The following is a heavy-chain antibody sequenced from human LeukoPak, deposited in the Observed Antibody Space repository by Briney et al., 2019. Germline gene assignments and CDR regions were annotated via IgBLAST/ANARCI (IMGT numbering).Heavy chain of an antibody. CDR2: ISYDGSNK. Sequence: GGSLRLSCAASGFTFSSYGMHWVRQAPGKGLEWVAVISYDGSNKYYADSVKGRFTFSRDNSKNTLYLQMNSLRAEDTAVYYCAKGGNWGLGDYWGQGTLVTVSS. CDR1: GFTFSSYG. D-gene: IGHD7-27*01. V-gene: IGHV3-30*18. J-gene: IGHJ4*02. CDR3: AKGGNWGLGDY.